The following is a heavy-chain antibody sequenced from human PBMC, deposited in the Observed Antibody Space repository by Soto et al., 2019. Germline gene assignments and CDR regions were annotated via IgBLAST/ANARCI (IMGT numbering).Heavy chain of an antibody. D-gene: IGHD4-4*01. V-gene: IGHV1-69*12. CDR2: IIPIFGTA. Sequence: QVQLVQSGAAVKKPGSSVKVSCKASGGTFSSYAISWVRQAPGQGLEWMGGIIPIFGTANYAQKFQGRVTITADESTSTAYMELSSLRSEDTAVYYCAREGSTSSNSYYYFYGMDVWGQGTTVTVSS. CDR3: AREGSTSSNSYYYFYGMDV. J-gene: IGHJ6*02. CDR1: GGTFSSYA.